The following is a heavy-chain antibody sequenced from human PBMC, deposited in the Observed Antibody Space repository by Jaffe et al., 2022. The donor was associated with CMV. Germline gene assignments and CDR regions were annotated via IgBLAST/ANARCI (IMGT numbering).Heavy chain of an antibody. J-gene: IGHJ4*02. CDR1: GGSISSSNSH. V-gene: IGHV4-39*01. D-gene: IGHD2-21*02. Sequence: QLQLQESGPGLVKPSETLSLTCTVSGGSISSSNSHWGWIRQPPGKGLEWIGNIYYSGSTYYNPSLKSRVTISVDTSKNQFSLKLSSVTAADTAVYYCARTFGDPYYFDYWGQGTLVTVSS. CDR2: IYYSGST. CDR3: ARTFGDPYYFDY.